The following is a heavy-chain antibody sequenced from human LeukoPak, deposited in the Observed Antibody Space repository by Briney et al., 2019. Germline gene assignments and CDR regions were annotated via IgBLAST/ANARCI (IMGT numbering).Heavy chain of an antibody. Sequence: ASVKVSCKASGYTFTGYYMHWVRQAPGQELEWMGWINPNSGGTNYAQTFQGRVTMTRDTSISTAYMELSRLRSDDTAVYYCARLSGIAAAVGYWGQGTLVTVSS. CDR3: ARLSGIAAAVGY. D-gene: IGHD6-13*01. CDR1: GYTFTGYY. CDR2: INPNSGGT. J-gene: IGHJ4*02. V-gene: IGHV1-2*02.